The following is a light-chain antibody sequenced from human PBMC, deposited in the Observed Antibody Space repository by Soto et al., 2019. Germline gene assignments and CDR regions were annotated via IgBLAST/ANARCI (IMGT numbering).Light chain of an antibody. V-gene: IGKV3-15*01. CDR2: GAS. Sequence: EIVMTQSPATLSVSPGERATLSCRASQSVSSNLAWYQQKPGQAPRLLIYGASTRATGIPARFSGSWSGTEFPLTISSVQSEDFAVYYCQQYNNGPGTFGQGTKVEIK. J-gene: IGKJ1*01. CDR3: QQYNNGPGT. CDR1: QSVSSN.